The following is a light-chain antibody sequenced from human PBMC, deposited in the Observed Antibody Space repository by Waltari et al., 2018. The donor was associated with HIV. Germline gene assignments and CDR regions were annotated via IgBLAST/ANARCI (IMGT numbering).Light chain of an antibody. CDR1: SPNIGAGYD. CDR2: GDS. J-gene: IGLJ2*01. CDR3: HAFDSSLSGWV. V-gene: IGLV1-40*01. Sequence: QSVLTQPPSVSGAPGQRITISCTGSSPNIGAGYDVHWYQHLPGTAPKLLIYGDSNRPSGVPDRFSASRSGTSASLAITGLQAEDEGDYYCHAFDSSLSGWVFGGRTKLTVL.